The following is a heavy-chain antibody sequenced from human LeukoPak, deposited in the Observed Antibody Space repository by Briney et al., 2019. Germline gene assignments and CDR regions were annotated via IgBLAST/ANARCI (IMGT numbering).Heavy chain of an antibody. CDR1: GGSFSGYD. V-gene: IGHV4-34*01. J-gene: IGHJ4*02. CDR3: ARVRFRGKDDY. CDR2: INHSGIT. Sequence: PSETLSLTCAVYGGSFSGYDWGWIRQPPWKGLEWIGEINHSGITNYNPSFESRVTISVDASKNQFSLKLTSMTAADTAVYYCARVRFRGKDDYWGQGILVTVSS. D-gene: IGHD4-23*01.